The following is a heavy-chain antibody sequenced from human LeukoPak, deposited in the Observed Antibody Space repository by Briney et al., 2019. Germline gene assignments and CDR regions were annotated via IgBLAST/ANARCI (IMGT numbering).Heavy chain of an antibody. CDR3: ARDNIAAAGYYYYYGMDV. J-gene: IGHJ6*04. CDR1: GFTFGDYA. Sequence: PGRSLRLSCTASGFTFGDYAMSWVRQAPGKGLEWVGFIRSKAYGGTTEYAASVKGRFTISRDDSKSIAYLQMNSLRAEDTAVYYCARDNIAAAGYYYYYGMDVWGKGTTVTVSS. CDR2: IRSKAYGGTT. V-gene: IGHV3-49*04. D-gene: IGHD6-13*01.